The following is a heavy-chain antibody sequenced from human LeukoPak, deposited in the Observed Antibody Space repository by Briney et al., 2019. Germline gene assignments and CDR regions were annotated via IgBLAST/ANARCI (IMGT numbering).Heavy chain of an antibody. D-gene: IGHD3-22*01. CDR2: ISSSSSYI. J-gene: IGHJ3*02. Sequence: PGGSLRLSCAASGFTFSSYSMNWVRQAPGKGLEWVSSISSSSSYIYYADSVKGRFTISRDNAKNSLYLQMNSLRAEDTAVYYRTREVVWDSSGPDAFDIWGQGTMVTVSS. CDR3: TREVVWDSSGPDAFDI. CDR1: GFTFSSYS. V-gene: IGHV3-21*01.